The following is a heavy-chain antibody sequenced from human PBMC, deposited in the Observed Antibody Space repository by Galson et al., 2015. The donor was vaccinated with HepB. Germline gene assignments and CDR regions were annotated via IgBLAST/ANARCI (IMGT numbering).Heavy chain of an antibody. D-gene: IGHD2-15*01. CDR2: INPSGGST. V-gene: IGHV1-46*03. CDR3: AREFVVVVAATEGSWYYFDY. CDR1: GYTFTSYY. J-gene: IGHJ4*02. Sequence: SVKVSCKASGYTFTSYYMHWVRQAPGQGLEWMGIINPSGGSTSYAQKFQGRVTMTRDTSTSTVYMELSSLRSEDTAVYYCAREFVVVVAATEGSWYYFDYWGQGTLVTVSS.